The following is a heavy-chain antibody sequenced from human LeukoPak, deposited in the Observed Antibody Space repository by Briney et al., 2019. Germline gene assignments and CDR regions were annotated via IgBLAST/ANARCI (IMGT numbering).Heavy chain of an antibody. CDR2: FDPEDGET. V-gene: IGHV1-24*01. Sequence: ASVKVSCKXSGYTLTELSMHWVRQAPGKGLEWMGGFDPEDGETIYSQKFQGRVTMTEDTSTDTAYMELSSLRSEDTAVYYCATLISGDIVVVPAVSGAFDIWGQGTMATVSS. CDR3: ATLISGDIVVVPAVSGAFDI. J-gene: IGHJ3*02. CDR1: GYTLTELS. D-gene: IGHD2-2*01.